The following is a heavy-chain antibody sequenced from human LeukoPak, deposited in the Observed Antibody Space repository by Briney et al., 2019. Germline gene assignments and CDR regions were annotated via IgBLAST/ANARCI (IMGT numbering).Heavy chain of an antibody. D-gene: IGHD3-10*01. J-gene: IGHJ4*02. CDR2: ISSSGSTI. CDR3: ARDAVTMVRGVNY. V-gene: IGHV3-11*01. Sequence: PGGSLRLSCAASGFTFSDYYMSWIRQAPGKGLEWVSYISSSGSTIYYADSVKGRFTVSRDNAKNSLYLQMNSLRAEDTAVYYCARDAVTMVRGVNYWGRGTLVTVSS. CDR1: GFTFSDYY.